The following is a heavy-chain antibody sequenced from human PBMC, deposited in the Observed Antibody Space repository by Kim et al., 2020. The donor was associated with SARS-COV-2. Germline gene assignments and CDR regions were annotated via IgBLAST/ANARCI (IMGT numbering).Heavy chain of an antibody. J-gene: IGHJ6*02. CDR3: ASLLPQYYYGSGSPDPRYYYCGMAV. CDR1: GGTFSSYA. Sequence: SVKVSCKASGGTFSSYAISWVRQAPGQGLEWMGGIIPIFGTANYAQKFQGRVTITADESTSTAYMELSSLRSEDTAVYYCASLLPQYYYGSGSPDPRYYYCGMAVWGQGTTVTVSS. D-gene: IGHD3-10*01. V-gene: IGHV1-69*13. CDR2: IIPIFGTA.